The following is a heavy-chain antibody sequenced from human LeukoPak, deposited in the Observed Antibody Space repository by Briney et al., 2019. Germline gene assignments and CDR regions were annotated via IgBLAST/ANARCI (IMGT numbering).Heavy chain of an antibody. D-gene: IGHD5-24*01. Sequence: GGSLRLCCAASGLTFRTYWMSWVRQAPGKGLEWVASINQGGSETYYVESVKGRFTISRDNAANSFFLQMNSLRAEDTAVYYCARDGGDGYTNYGDHWGQGTVVTVSS. CDR1: GLTFRTYW. J-gene: IGHJ4*02. CDR2: INQGGSET. CDR3: ARDGGDGYTNYGDH. V-gene: IGHV3-7*01.